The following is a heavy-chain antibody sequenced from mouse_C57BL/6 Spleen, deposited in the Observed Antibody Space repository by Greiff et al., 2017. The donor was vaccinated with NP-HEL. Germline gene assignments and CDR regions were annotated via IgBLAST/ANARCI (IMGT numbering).Heavy chain of an antibody. CDR2: IYPGSGNT. CDR1: GYSFTSYY. J-gene: IGHJ4*01. Sequence: QVQLQQSGPELVKPGASVKISCKASGYSFTSYYIHWVKQRPGQGLAWIGWIYPGSGNTKYNEKFKGKATLTADTSSSTAYMQLSSLTSEDSAVYYCASFNLLLTAMDYWGQGTSVTVSS. D-gene: IGHD1-1*01. V-gene: IGHV1-66*01. CDR3: ASFNLLLTAMDY.